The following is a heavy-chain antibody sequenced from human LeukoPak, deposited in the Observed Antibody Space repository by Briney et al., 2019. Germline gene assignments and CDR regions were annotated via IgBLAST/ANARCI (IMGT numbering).Heavy chain of an antibody. CDR1: GFTVSGNY. D-gene: IGHD4-17*01. Sequence: GRSLRLSCAASGFTVSGNYMSWVRQAPGKGLEWVSVIYIGGSKYYTDSVKGRFTISRDNSKNTLYHQMNSLRAEDTAVYYCARHPPSVTLIRGAFDIWGHGTMVTVSS. J-gene: IGHJ3*02. V-gene: IGHV3-66*04. CDR2: IYIGGSK. CDR3: ARHPPSVTLIRGAFDI.